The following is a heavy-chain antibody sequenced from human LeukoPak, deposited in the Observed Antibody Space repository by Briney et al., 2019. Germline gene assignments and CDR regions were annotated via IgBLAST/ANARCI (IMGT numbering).Heavy chain of an antibody. V-gene: IGHV4-59*12. CDR3: AREWGYSVRRSFDY. CDR2: IYYSGST. CDR1: GGSISSYY. J-gene: IGHJ4*02. Sequence: SETLSLTCTVSGGSISSYYWSWIRQPPGKGLEWIGYIYYSGSTNYNPSLKSRVTISVDTSKNQFSLKLSSVTAADTAVYYCAREWGYSVRRSFDYWGQGTLVTVSS. D-gene: IGHD5-18*01.